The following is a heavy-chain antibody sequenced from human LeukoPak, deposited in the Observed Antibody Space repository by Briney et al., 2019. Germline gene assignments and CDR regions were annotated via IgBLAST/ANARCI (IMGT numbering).Heavy chain of an antibody. Sequence: SETLSLTCTVSGGSISSSSYYWGWIRQSPGKGLEWIGEINHSGSTNYNPSLKSRVTISVDTSKNQFSLKLSSVTAADTAVYYCARRGRITMIVVVRYYFDYWGQGTLVTVSS. J-gene: IGHJ4*02. V-gene: IGHV4-39*07. D-gene: IGHD3-22*01. CDR3: ARRGRITMIVVVRYYFDY. CDR1: GGSISSSSYY. CDR2: INHSGST.